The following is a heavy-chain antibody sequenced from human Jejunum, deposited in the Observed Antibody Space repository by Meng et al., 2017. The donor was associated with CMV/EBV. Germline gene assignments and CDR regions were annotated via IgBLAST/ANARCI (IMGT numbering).Heavy chain of an antibody. J-gene: IGHJ4*02. D-gene: IGHD2-2*01. CDR1: YG. V-gene: IGHV3-30*02. Sequence: YGMPWFRQAPGKGLEWVAFMRYDGSNIYYAASVRGRFTISRDNSKNTLYLQMNSLRAEDTAVYYCAKEPLGYCSSTSCYRGGYFDYWGQGTLVTVSS. CDR2: MRYDGSNI. CDR3: AKEPLGYCSSTSCYRGGYFDY.